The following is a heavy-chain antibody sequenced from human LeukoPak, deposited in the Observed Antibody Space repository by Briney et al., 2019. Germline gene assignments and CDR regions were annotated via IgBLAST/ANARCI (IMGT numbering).Heavy chain of an antibody. CDR2: IYTSGST. D-gene: IGHD3-22*01. Sequence: PSETLSLTCTVSGGSISSYYWSWIRQPAGKGLEWIGRIYTSGSTNYNPSLKSRVTISVDKSKNQFSLKLGSVTAADTAVYYCAGNRGDDSSGYNYWGQGTLVTVSS. CDR1: GGSISSYY. V-gene: IGHV4-4*07. CDR3: AGNRGDDSSGYNY. J-gene: IGHJ4*02.